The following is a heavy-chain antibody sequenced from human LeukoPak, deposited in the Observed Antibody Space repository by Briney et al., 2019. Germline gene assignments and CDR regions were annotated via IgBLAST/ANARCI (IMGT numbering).Heavy chain of an antibody. D-gene: IGHD3-10*01. CDR1: GFTFSNYA. CDR2: ISYDGSNK. J-gene: IGHJ4*02. Sequence: GGSLRLPCAASGFTFSNYAMYWVRQTPGKGLQWVALISYDGSNKYSADSVKGRFTISRDNSRNTLYLQMNSLRAEDTAVYYCARDRGWSQTYGSGTYGLDYWGQGTLVTVSS. V-gene: IGHV3-30*04. CDR3: ARDRGWSQTYGSGTYGLDY.